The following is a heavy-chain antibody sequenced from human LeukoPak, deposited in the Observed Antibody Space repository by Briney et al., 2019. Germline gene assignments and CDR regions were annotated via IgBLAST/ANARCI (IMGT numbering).Heavy chain of an antibody. CDR1: GGSISSGSYY. CDR2: IYYSGST. Sequence: SETLSLTCTVSGGSISSGSYYWGWIRQPPGKGLDYIISIYYSGSTYYNPSLKSRATISVDTSNNQFSLKLSSLTAADTGMYYCARASGPGYNPFDYWGQGALVTVSS. D-gene: IGHD1-14*01. V-gene: IGHV4-39*07. J-gene: IGHJ4*02. CDR3: ARASGPGYNPFDY.